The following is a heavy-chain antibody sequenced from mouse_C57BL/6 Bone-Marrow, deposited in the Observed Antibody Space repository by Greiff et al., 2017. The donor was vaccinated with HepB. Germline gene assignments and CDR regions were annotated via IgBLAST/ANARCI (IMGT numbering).Heavy chain of an antibody. V-gene: IGHV1-82*01. J-gene: IGHJ1*03. CDR2: IYPGDGDT. D-gene: IGHD1-1*01. Sequence: VKLVESGPELVKPGASVKISCKASGYSFSSSWMNWVKQRPGKGLEWIGRIYPGDGDTNYNGKFKGKATLTADKSSSTAYMQLISLTSEDSAVYFFAGATVVATEGYFDVWCTGTTVTVSS. CDR1: GYSFSSSW. CDR3: AGATVVATEGYFDV.